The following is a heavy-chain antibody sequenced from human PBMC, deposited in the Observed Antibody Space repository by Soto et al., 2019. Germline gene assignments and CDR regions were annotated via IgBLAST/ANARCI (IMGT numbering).Heavy chain of an antibody. CDR1: GFXFSXYS. CDR3: ARDGIGSAAFWGYLDY. Sequence: GGSLRLSCAASGFXFSXYSXXWVXQAPGKGLEWVSSISSSSSYIYYADSVKGRFTISRDNSKNMLYLEMNSLRVEDTVVYYCARDGIGSAAFWGYLDYWGQGTLVTVSS. CDR2: ISSSSSYI. D-gene: IGHD3-16*01. J-gene: IGHJ4*02. V-gene: IGHV3-21*01.